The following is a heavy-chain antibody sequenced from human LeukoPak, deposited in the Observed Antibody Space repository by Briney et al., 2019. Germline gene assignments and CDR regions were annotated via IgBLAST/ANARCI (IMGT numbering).Heavy chain of an antibody. CDR1: GGSVSSGYFH. CDR2: DGHT. Sequence: TSETLSLTCTVSGGSVSSGYFHWSWIRQAPGKGLEWIGHDGHTNYNPSPRSRVTISVDTSKNQFSLKLSSVTAADTAVYYCARDRRYCSGGSCSDAFDIWGQGTMVTVSS. V-gene: IGHV4-61*01. J-gene: IGHJ3*02. CDR3: ARDRRYCSGGSCSDAFDI. D-gene: IGHD2-15*01.